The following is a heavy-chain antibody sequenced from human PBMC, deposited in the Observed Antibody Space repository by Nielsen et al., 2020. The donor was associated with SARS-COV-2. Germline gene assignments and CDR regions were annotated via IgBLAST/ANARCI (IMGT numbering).Heavy chain of an antibody. CDR2: ISWNSGSI. CDR1: GFTFDDYA. Sequence: SLKISCAASGFTFDDYAMHWVRQAPGKGLEWVSGISWNSGSIGYADSVKGRFTISRDNAKNSLYLQMNSLRAEDTAVYYCARDLGCSSTSCYVGDWFDPWGQGTLVTVSS. V-gene: IGHV3-9*01. CDR3: ARDLGCSSTSCYVGDWFDP. J-gene: IGHJ5*02. D-gene: IGHD2-2*01.